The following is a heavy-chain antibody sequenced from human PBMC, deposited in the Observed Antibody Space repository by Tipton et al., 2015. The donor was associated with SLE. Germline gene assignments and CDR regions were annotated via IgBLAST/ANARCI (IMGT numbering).Heavy chain of an antibody. D-gene: IGHD4-17*01. CDR3: ASHPRRNRDYGDSGDGVHV. V-gene: IGHV3-48*03. J-gene: IGHJ3*01. CDR1: GFTFSSYD. CDR2: ISSSGSTL. Sequence: SLRLSCAASGFTFSSYDMNWVRQAPGKGLEWVSYISSSGSTLYYADSVKGRFTISRGNSKKSLYLQMNSLRAEDTAVYYCASHPRRNRDYGDSGDGVHVWGQGSMVTVSS.